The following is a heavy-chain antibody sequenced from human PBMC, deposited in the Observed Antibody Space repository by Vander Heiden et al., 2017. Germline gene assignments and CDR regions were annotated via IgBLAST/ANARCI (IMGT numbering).Heavy chain of an antibody. CDR1: GYTFPSYA. Sequence: HVPLVQSGAEGTNPGASEKVSFQAYGYTFPSYAMHWGRQSPGQRLEWMGWINAGNGNTKYSQKFQGRVTITRDTSASTAYMGLSSLRSEDTAVYYCARAGYYYYSSGYRRGFDIWGQGTMGTVSS. CDR2: INAGNGNT. J-gene: IGHJ3*02. D-gene: IGHD3-22*01. V-gene: IGHV1-3*01. CDR3: ARAGYYYYSSGYRRGFDI.